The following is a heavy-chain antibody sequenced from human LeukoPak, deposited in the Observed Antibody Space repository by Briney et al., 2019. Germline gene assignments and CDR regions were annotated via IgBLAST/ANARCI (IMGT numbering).Heavy chain of an antibody. D-gene: IGHD4-23*01. J-gene: IGHJ4*02. CDR3: ARVAAGYSVNYFDY. Sequence: GGSLRLSCAASGFTFSSYSMNWVRQAPGKGLEWVSHITASGTAMFYADSVKGRFTISRDNVENSLYLQMNSLRDEDTAVYYCARVAAGYSVNYFDYWGQGTLVTVSS. CDR1: GFTFSSYS. CDR2: ITASGTAM. V-gene: IGHV3-48*02.